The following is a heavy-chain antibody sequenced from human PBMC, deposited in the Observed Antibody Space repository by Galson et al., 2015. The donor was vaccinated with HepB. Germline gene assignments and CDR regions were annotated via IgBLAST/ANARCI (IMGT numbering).Heavy chain of an antibody. Sequence: SVKVSCKASRYTFTSYGISWVRQAPGQGLEWMGWISAYNGNTNYAQKLQGRVTMTTDTSTSTAYMELRSLRSDDTAVYYCARVRIVVVPAAPGYYYYMDVWGKGTTVTVSS. J-gene: IGHJ6*03. CDR3: ARVRIVVVPAAPGYYYYMDV. CDR2: ISAYNGNT. CDR1: RYTFTSYG. V-gene: IGHV1-18*01. D-gene: IGHD2-2*01.